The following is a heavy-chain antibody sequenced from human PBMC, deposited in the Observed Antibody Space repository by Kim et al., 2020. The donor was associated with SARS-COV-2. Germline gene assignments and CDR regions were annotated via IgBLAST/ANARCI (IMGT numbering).Heavy chain of an antibody. D-gene: IGHD3-10*01. CDR1: GGSISGYY. J-gene: IGHJ5*02. CDR2: IYYSGDT. CDR3: ARDNYYGSGSNWLDP. V-gene: IGHV4-59*13. Sequence: SETLSLTCTVSGGSISGYYWSWIRQPPKKGLEWIGYIYYSGDTKYNPSPKSRVTMSVDTSKNQFSLKLNSVTAADTAVYYCARDNYYGSGSNWLDPWGQGSLVIVSS.